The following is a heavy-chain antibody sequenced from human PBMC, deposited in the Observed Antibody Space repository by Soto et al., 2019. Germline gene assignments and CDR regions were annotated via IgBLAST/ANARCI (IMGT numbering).Heavy chain of an antibody. J-gene: IGHJ4*02. CDR3: AKGGGRYCSGGNCDSGY. CDR1: EFTFSSYA. CDR2: ITGGGTGT. Sequence: EVQLLESGGALVQPGGSLRLSCAASEFTFSSYAMSWVRQAPGKGLEWVSSITGGGTGTYYADSVKGRFTISRDKSGNTLYLQMNTLRPEDTPLYYYAKGGGRYCSGGNCDSGYWGKGTMVTDYS. D-gene: IGHD2-15*01. V-gene: IGHV3-23*01.